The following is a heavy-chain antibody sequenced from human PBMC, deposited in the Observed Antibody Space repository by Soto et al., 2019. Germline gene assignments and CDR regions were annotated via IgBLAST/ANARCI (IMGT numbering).Heavy chain of an antibody. Sequence: QVQLVESGGGLVKPGGSLRLSCAASGFTFSDYYMSWIRQAPGKGLEWVSKISSSGSTIYYADSVKGRFTISRENAKNSLYLQMNSLRAEDTAVYYCASGQGCSSTSCPYYYYYMDVWGKGTTVTVS. D-gene: IGHD2-2*01. CDR3: ASGQGCSSTSCPYYYYYMDV. J-gene: IGHJ6*03. CDR2: ISSSGSTI. V-gene: IGHV3-11*01. CDR1: GFTFSDYY.